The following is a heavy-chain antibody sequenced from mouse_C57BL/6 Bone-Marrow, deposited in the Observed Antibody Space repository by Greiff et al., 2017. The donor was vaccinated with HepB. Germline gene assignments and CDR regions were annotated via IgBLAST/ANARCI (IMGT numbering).Heavy chain of an antibody. Sequence: QVQLQQSGPELVKPGASVKISCKASGYAFSSSWMNWVKQRPGQGLEWIGRIYPGDGDTNYNGKFKGKATLTADNSSSTAYMQLSSLTSEYSAVYCCARLDGSHGTDWGHGTLVTVAA. D-gene: IGHD1-1*02. CDR2: IYPGDGDT. J-gene: IGHJ3*01. CDR3: ARLDGSHGTD. CDR1: GYAFSSSW. V-gene: IGHV1-82*01.